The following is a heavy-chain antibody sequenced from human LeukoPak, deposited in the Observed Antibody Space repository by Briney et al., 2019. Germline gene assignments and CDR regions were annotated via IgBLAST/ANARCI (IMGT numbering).Heavy chain of an antibody. CDR1: GGSISNYY. V-gene: IGHV4-59*01. CDR2: VYCTGST. D-gene: IGHD5-24*01. J-gene: IGHJ4*02. Sequence: SETLSLTCPVSGGSISNYYYWTWIRQPPGKGLEWIGYVYCTGSTNFNPSLKSRVTMSLDTSRNQFSLKLTSLTAADTAVYYCARGAMATTPFFDYWGQGTLVTVSS. CDR3: ARGAMATTPFFDY.